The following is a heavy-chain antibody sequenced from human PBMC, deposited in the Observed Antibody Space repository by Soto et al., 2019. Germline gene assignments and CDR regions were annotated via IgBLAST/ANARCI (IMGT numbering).Heavy chain of an antibody. D-gene: IGHD2-2*01. CDR3: AGGSVPSRGAFGY. Sequence: SETLSLTCAVYGGSFSGNYWTWIRQPPGKGLEWIAEINHSGSSSYNPSLRSRVTISIDTAKNQFSLRLNSVTAADTAVYYCAGGSVPSRGAFGYWGEGTQVTVSS. CDR1: GGSFSGNY. CDR2: INHSGSS. J-gene: IGHJ4*02. V-gene: IGHV4-34*01.